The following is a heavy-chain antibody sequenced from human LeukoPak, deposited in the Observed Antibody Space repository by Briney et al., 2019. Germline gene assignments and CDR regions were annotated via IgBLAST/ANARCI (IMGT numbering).Heavy chain of an antibody. Sequence: GGSLRLSCAASGFIFSSYGMHWVRQAPGKGLEWVAIIWYDGSNKYYADSVKGRFTISRDNSRNTLYLQMNSLRAEDTAVYYCAKGGYTNYPDGYYYMDVWGKGTTVTVSS. CDR1: GFIFSSYG. V-gene: IGHV3-33*06. CDR3: AKGGYTNYPDGYYYMDV. CDR2: IWYDGSNK. D-gene: IGHD4-11*01. J-gene: IGHJ6*03.